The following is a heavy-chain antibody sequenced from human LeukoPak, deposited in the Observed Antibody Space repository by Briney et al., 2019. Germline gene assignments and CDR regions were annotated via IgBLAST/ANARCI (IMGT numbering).Heavy chain of an antibody. V-gene: IGHV4-61*02. J-gene: IGHJ4*02. CDR1: GASISSGSYY. CDR3: ARGPYYYDSSGCFDY. CDR2: IYTSGST. Sequence: TLSLTCTVSGASISSGSYYWSWIRQPAGKGLEWIGRIYTSGSTNYNPSLKSRVTISVDTSKNQFSLKLSSVTAADTAVYYCARGPYYYDSSGCFDYWGQGTLVSVSS. D-gene: IGHD3-22*01.